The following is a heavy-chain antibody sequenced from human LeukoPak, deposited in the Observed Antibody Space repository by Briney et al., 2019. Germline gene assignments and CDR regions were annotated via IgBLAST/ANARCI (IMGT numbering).Heavy chain of an antibody. CDR1: GFTFSSYS. D-gene: IGHD1-26*01. V-gene: IGHV3-21*01. J-gene: IGHJ4*02. Sequence: GGSLRLSCAASGFTFSSYSMNWVRQAPGKGLEWVSSISSSSSYIYYADSVKGRFTISRDNAKNSLYLQMNDLRAEDTAVYYCVTDRYSDSAFGDWGQGTLVTVSS. CDR2: ISSSSSYI. CDR3: VTDRYSDSAFGD.